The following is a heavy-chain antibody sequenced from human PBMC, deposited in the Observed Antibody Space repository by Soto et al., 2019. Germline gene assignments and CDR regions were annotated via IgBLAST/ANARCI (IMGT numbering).Heavy chain of an antibody. CDR2: IFPGDSDT. J-gene: IGHJ4*02. CDR3: ARHPRYQTREFDY. Sequence: PGEPLKISCKGSGYTFANSWIAWVRQMPGKGLEWLGNIFPGDSDTKYSPSFQGQVTISADKSISTAYLQWSSLKASDTAMYYCARHPRYQTREFDYWGQGTLVPVSS. CDR1: GYTFANSW. V-gene: IGHV5-51*01. D-gene: IGHD1-26*01.